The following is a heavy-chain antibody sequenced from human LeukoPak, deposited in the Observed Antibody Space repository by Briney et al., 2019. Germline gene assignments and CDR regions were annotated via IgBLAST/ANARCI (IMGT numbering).Heavy chain of an antibody. Sequence: SETLSLTCAVYGGSFSGYYWSWIRQPPGKGLEWIGSIYYSGSTYYNPSLKSRVTISVDTSKNQFSLKLTSVTAADTAVYYCARDRYYSNQGVDYWGQGTLVTVSS. J-gene: IGHJ4*02. CDR3: ARDRYYSNQGVDY. D-gene: IGHD4-11*01. V-gene: IGHV4-34*01. CDR2: IYYSGST. CDR1: GGSFSGYY.